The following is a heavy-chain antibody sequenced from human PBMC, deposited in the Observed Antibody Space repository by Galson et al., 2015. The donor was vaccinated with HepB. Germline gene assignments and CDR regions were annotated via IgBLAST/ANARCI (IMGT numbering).Heavy chain of an antibody. CDR3: AKDFARGRDFDWYDPVAY. J-gene: IGHJ4*02. V-gene: IGHV3-23*01. CDR1: GFTFSSYA. CDR2: ISAPGDST. Sequence: SLRLSCAASGFTFSSYAMSWVRQVPGKGLEWVSTISAPGDSTYYADSVKGRFTMSRDNVKNILYLQMNSLRADDTAVYYCAKDFARGRDFDWYDPVAYWGQGTLVTVSS. D-gene: IGHD3-9*01.